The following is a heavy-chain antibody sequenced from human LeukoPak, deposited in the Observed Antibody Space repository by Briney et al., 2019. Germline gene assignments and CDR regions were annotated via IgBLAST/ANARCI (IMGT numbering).Heavy chain of an antibody. CDR3: AKDRNSVGDGISIDYYYGMDV. Sequence: PGGSLRLSCAASGFTFSSYAMSWVRQAPGKGLEWVAVISYDGSNKYYADSVKGRFTISRDNSKNTLYLQLNSLRAEDTAVYYCAKDRNSVGDGISIDYYYGMDVWGQGTTVTVSS. J-gene: IGHJ6*02. CDR1: GFTFSSYA. D-gene: IGHD4-23*01. V-gene: IGHV3-30*18. CDR2: ISYDGSNK.